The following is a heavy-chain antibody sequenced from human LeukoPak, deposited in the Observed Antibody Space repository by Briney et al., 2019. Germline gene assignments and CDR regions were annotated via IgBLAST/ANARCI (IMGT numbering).Heavy chain of an antibody. CDR3: TRNSLDY. CDR1: GFSISSHW. V-gene: IGHV3-7*03. Sequence: GGSLRLSCVASGFSISSHWMRWLRQAPGKGLEWVASIKADGSQQYYVDSVRGRFTITRDNAENSLYLQMNSLRAEDTAVYYCTRNSLDYWGLGTLVTVSS. J-gene: IGHJ4*02. CDR2: IKADGSQQ.